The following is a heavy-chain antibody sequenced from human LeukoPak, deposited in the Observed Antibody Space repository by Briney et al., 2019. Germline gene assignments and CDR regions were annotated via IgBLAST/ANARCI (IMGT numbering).Heavy chain of an antibody. CDR2: IRGSGGST. J-gene: IGHJ4*02. Sequence: GGSLRLSCAASGFTFSSYGMSWVRQAPGKGLEWVSAIRGSGGSTYYADSVKGLFTISRDNSKNTLYLQMNSLRAEDTAVYYCAKAASSGWYFDYWGQGTLVTVSS. V-gene: IGHV3-23*01. CDR1: GFTFSSYG. D-gene: IGHD6-19*01. CDR3: AKAASSGWYFDY.